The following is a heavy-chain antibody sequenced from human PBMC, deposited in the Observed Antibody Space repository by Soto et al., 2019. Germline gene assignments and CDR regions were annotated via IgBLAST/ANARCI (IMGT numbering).Heavy chain of an antibody. CDR1: GGTFSSYA. Sequence: QVQLVQSGAEVKKPGSSVKVSCKASGGTFSSYAISWVRQAPGQGLEWMGGIIPIFGTANYAQKFQGRGTITADEHTSTADMAQSRLRSSDTAVSYCASVYSNWSGQGPTEDYYGMDVWGKGTTVTVSS. D-gene: IGHD3-3*01. CDR2: IIPIFGTA. J-gene: IGHJ6*04. V-gene: IGHV1-69*12. CDR3: ASVYSNWSGQGPTEDYYGMDV.